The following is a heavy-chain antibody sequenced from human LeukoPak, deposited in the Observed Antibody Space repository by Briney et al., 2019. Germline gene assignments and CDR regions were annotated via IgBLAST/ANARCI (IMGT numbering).Heavy chain of an antibody. D-gene: IGHD6-19*01. CDR3: ARGHRPYSSGWYGDY. J-gene: IGHJ4*02. CDR1: GFNFSDHY. Sequence: GGSLRLSCAASGFNFSDHYMSWVRQTPGRGLEWVTYISGSGATLHHADSVKGRFTISRDNAKNSLSLQMNSLRAEDTAVYYCARGHRPYSSGWYGDYWGQGTLVTVSS. V-gene: IGHV3-11*04. CDR2: ISGSGATL.